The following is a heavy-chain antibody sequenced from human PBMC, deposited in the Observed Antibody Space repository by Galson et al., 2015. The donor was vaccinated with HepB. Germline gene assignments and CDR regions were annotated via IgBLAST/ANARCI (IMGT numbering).Heavy chain of an antibody. J-gene: IGHJ4*02. CDR1: GDSVSSNSAA. CDR2: TYYRSKWYN. V-gene: IGHV6-1*01. CDR3: TRGDLEMTY. Sequence: CAISGDSVSSNSAAWNWIRQSPSRGLEWLGRTYYRSKWYNNYAVSVKSRITINPDTTKNQFPLQLNSVTPEDTAVYYCTRGDLEMTYWGQGTLVTVSS.